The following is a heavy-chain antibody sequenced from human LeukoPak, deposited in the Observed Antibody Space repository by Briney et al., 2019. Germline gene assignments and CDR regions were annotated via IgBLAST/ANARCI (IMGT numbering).Heavy chain of an antibody. J-gene: IGHJ4*02. CDR1: GGSISCNKC. CDR3: PRVNINNSPSCDY. D-gene: IGHD2-2*01. Sequence: SGILSLTCAFSGGSISCNKCWVWVRPPPGKGLEWLGEIYHSASPNYHPSLKTPATISVDKSRNHFSMNLSPVTAADTAVYYSPRVNINNSPSCDYWGPGTLVPVSS. CDR2: IYHSASP. V-gene: IGHV4-4*02.